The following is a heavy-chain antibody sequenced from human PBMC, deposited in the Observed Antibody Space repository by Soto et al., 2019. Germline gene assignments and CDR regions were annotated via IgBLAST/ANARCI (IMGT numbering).Heavy chain of an antibody. Sequence: SETLSLTCAVYGGSFSGYYWSWIRQPPGKGLEWIGEINHSGSTNYNPSLKSRVTISVDTSKNQFSLKLSSVTAADTAVYYCARGRYCSGGSCYPTPTDFDYWGQGTLVTVSS. V-gene: IGHV4-34*01. CDR2: INHSGST. CDR1: GGSFSGYY. J-gene: IGHJ4*02. D-gene: IGHD2-15*01. CDR3: ARGRYCSGGSCYPTPTDFDY.